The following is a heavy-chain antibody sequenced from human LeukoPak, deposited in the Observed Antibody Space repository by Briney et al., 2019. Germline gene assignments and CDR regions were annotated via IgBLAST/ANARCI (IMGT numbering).Heavy chain of an antibody. Sequence: PGGSLRFSGAASGFTLSSYWMSWVRQAPGKGLEWVANIIQDGSEKYYVDSVKGRFTISRDTAKNTLYLQMNSLRAEDTAVYYCARDSRLRSLYAFDIWGQGTMVTVSS. CDR3: ARDSRLRSLYAFDI. CDR2: IIQDGSEK. V-gene: IGHV3-7*04. D-gene: IGHD3-10*01. CDR1: GFTLSSYW. J-gene: IGHJ3*02.